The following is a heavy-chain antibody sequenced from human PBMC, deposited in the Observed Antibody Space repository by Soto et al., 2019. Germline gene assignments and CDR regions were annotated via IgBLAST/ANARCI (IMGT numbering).Heavy chain of an antibody. Sequence: EVQLLDSGGGLVQPGGSLRLSCTASGFTFSDYAMSWVRQPPGKGLEWVSVISAGGSTYYADAVKGRFTDSRANSKNTLYLQMNSLRADDTAVCYCANVPIWCSSTSCYTEGFDYWGQGTLVTVSS. D-gene: IGHD2-2*02. CDR1: GFTFSDYA. CDR3: ANVPIWCSSTSCYTEGFDY. J-gene: IGHJ4*02. V-gene: IGHV3-23*01. CDR2: ISAGGST.